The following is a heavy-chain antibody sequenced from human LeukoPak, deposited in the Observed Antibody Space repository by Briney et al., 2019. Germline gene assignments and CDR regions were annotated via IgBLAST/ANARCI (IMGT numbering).Heavy chain of an antibody. V-gene: IGHV4-34*01. CDR1: GGSFSGYY. CDR3: ARGWPYSSGWPEYFQH. Sequence: SETLSLTCAVYGGSFSGYYWSWIRQPPGKGLEWIGEINHSGSTNYNPSLKSRVTISVDTSKNQFSLKLSSVTAADTAVYYCARGWPYSSGWPEYFQHWGQGTLVTVSS. J-gene: IGHJ1*01. D-gene: IGHD6-19*01. CDR2: INHSGST.